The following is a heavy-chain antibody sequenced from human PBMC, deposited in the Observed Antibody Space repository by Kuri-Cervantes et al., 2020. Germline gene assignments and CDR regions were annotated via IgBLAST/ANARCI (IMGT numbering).Heavy chain of an antibody. CDR2: IYHSGST. D-gene: IGHD2-15*01. J-gene: IGHJ5*02. CDR3: AREGEGYCSGGSCYSGNWFDP. Sequence: SETLSLTCAVFGGSISSGGYSWSWIRQPPGKGLEWIGYIYHSGSTYYNPSLKSRVTISVDRSKNQFSLKLSSVSAADTAVYYCAREGEGYCSGGSCYSGNWFDPWGQGTLVTVSS. V-gene: IGHV4-30-2*01. CDR1: GGSISSGGYS.